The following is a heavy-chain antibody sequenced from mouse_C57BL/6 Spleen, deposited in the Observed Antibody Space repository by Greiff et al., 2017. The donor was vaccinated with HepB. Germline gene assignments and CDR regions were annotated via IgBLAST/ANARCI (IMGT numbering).Heavy chain of an antibody. CDR2: INPNNGGT. J-gene: IGHJ1*03. D-gene: IGHD1-1*01. CDR3: ARRSPYYYGSSHWYFDV. V-gene: IGHV1-22*01. CDR1: GYTFTDYN. Sequence: EVQLQQSGPELVKPGASVKMSCKASGYTFTDYNMHWVKQSLGKSLEWIGYINPNNGGTSYNQKFKGKATLTVNKSSSTAYMELRSLTSEDSAVYYCARRSPYYYGSSHWYFDVWGTGTTVTVSS.